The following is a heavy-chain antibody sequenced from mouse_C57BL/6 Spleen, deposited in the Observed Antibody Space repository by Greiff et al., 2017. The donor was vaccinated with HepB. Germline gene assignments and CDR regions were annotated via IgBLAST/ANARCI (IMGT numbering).Heavy chain of an antibody. CDR2: IYPRSGNT. CDR3: AREGDYDDY. D-gene: IGHD2-4*01. V-gene: IGHV1-81*01. Sequence: LVESGAELARPGASVKLSCKASGYTFTSYGISWVKQRTGQGLEWIGEIYPRSGNTYYNEKFKGKATLTADKSSSTAYMELRSLTSEDSAVYFCAREGDYDDYWGQGTTLTVSS. CDR1: GYTFTSYG. J-gene: IGHJ2*01.